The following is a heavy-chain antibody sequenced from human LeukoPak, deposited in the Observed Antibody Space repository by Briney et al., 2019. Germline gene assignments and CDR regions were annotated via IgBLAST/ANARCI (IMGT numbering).Heavy chain of an antibody. Sequence: SETLSLTCTVSGGSISSYYWSWIRQPPGKGREWIGYIYYSGSTNYNPSLKSRVTISVDTSKNQFSLKLSSVTAAHTAVYNCARAFGGDWGSYREFDYWGQGTLVTLSS. J-gene: IGHJ4*02. CDR2: IYYSGST. D-gene: IGHD3-16*02. CDR3: ARAFGGDWGSYREFDY. V-gene: IGHV4-59*01. CDR1: GGSISSYY.